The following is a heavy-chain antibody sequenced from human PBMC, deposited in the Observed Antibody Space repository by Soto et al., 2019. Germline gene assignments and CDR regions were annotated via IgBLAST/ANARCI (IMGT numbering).Heavy chain of an antibody. V-gene: IGHV4-61*01. Sequence: QVQLQESGPGLVKPSETLSLTCTVSGGSVSSGSYYWSWIRQPPGKGLEWIGYIYNSGSTDYSPSLKSRVTISVDTSKNQFSLKLSSVTAADTALYHCASGSSVSAYIDYWGQGTLVTVSS. CDR2: IYNSGST. CDR3: ASGSSVSAYIDY. D-gene: IGHD6-13*01. CDR1: GGSVSSGSYY. J-gene: IGHJ4*02.